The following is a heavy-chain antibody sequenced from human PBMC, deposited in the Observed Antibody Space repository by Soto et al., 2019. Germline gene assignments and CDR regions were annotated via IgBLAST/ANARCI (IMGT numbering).Heavy chain of an antibody. CDR2: IYYSGST. V-gene: IGHV4-61*01. J-gene: IGHJ4*02. Sequence: QVQLQESGPGLVKPSETLSLTCTVSGGSVSSGSYYWSWIRQPPGKGLEWIGYIYYSGSTNYNPSLMSRVTIPVDTTKNQSSLKLSAVTAADTAVYYCARTDGSSWYWGGSDYWGQGTLVTVSS. D-gene: IGHD6-13*01. CDR1: GGSVSSGSYY. CDR3: ARTDGSSWYWGGSDY.